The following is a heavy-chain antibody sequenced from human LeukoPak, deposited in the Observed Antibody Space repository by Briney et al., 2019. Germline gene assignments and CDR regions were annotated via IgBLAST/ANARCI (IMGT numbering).Heavy chain of an antibody. CDR3: GRGGYTTSWRSIDY. CDR2: INTGNGNT. J-gene: IGHJ4*02. D-gene: IGHD6-13*01. Sequence: ASVKVSCKASGYTFTSYVMHWVRQAPGQRLEWMGWINTGNGNTKYSQKFQGRVTITRDTSASTAYMELSSLTSEDTAVYYCGRGGYTTSWRSIDYWGQGTLVTVSS. V-gene: IGHV1-3*04. CDR1: GYTFTSYV.